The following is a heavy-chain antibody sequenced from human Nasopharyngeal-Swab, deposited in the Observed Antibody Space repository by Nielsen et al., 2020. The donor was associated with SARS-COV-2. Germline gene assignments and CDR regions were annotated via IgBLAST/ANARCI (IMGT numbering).Heavy chain of an antibody. Sequence: GGSLRLSCAASGFTFSSYGMHWVRQAPGKGLEWVSAISGSGGSTYYADSVKGRFTISRDNSKNTLYLQMNSLRAEDTAVYYCAKGERITIFGVVTPFDYWGQGTLVTVSS. CDR2: ISGSGGST. V-gene: IGHV3-23*01. CDR1: GFTFSSYG. D-gene: IGHD3-3*01. CDR3: AKGERITIFGVVTPFDY. J-gene: IGHJ4*02.